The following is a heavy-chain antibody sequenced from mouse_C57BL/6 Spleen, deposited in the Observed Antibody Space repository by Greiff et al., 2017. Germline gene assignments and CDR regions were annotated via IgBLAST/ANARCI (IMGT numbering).Heavy chain of an antibody. CDR2: IYPGDGDT. J-gene: IGHJ1*03. D-gene: IGHD1-1*01. CDR1: GYAFSSSW. V-gene: IGHV1-82*01. CDR3: AREEDYYGSSYPRYFDV. Sequence: QVQLQQSGPELVKPGASVKISCKASGYAFSSSWMNWVKQRPGKGLEWIGRIYPGDGDTNYNGTFKGKATLTADKSSSTAYMQLSSLTSEDSAVYFGAREEDYYGSSYPRYFDVWGTGTTVTVSS.